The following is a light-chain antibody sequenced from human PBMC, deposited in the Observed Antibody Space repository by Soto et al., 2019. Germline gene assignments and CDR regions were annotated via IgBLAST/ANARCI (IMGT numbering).Light chain of an antibody. CDR3: QQYNRWPIIT. CDR1: QSVSSY. Sequence: EIVLTQSPATLSLSPGERATLSCRASQSVSSYLAWYQQTPGQAPRLLIFDASSRVTGIPARFSGSGSGTEFTLTISSLQSEDFAVYYCQQYNRWPIITFGQGTRLEIK. V-gene: IGKV3-15*01. J-gene: IGKJ5*01. CDR2: DAS.